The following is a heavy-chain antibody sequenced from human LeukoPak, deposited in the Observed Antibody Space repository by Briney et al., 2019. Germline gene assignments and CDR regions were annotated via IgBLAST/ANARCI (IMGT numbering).Heavy chain of an antibody. CDR3: AKPHIVVVPKDAFDI. V-gene: IGHV3-23*01. CDR2: ISGSGGST. J-gene: IGHJ3*02. Sequence: GGPLRLSCAASGFTFSSYAMSGVRQAPGKGLEWVSAISGSGGSTYYADSVRGRFTISRDNSKNTLYLQMNSLRAEDTAVYYCAKPHIVVVPKDAFDIWGQGTMVTVSS. CDR1: GFTFSSYA. D-gene: IGHD3-22*01.